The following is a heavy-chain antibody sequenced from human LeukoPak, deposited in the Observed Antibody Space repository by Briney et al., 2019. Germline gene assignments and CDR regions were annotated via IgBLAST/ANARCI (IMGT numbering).Heavy chain of an antibody. J-gene: IGHJ3*02. Sequence: PGRSLRLSCAASGFTFSSYAMHWVRQAPGKGLEWVAVISYDGSNKYYADSMKGRFTISRDNSKNTLYLQMNSLRAEDTAVYYCARGNQYSSSSAAFDIWGQGTMVTVSS. CDR1: GFTFSSYA. CDR3: ARGNQYSSSSAAFDI. D-gene: IGHD6-6*01. V-gene: IGHV3-30-3*01. CDR2: ISYDGSNK.